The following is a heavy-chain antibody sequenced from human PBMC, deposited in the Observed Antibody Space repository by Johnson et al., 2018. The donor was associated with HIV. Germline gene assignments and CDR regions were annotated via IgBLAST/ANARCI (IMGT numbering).Heavy chain of an antibody. V-gene: IGHV3-66*04. D-gene: IGHD1-14*01. CDR1: GFTVSSNY. Sequence: EVQLMESGGGLVQPGGSLRLSCAASGFTVSSNYMTWVRHVAGKGLEWVSAISSSGGGTYYADSVEGRFAISRDNSKNILYLQMNSLRAEDTAVYYCARPTKPGDAFDIWGQGTMVTVSS. CDR2: SSSGGGT. J-gene: IGHJ3*02. CDR3: ARPTKPGDAFDI.